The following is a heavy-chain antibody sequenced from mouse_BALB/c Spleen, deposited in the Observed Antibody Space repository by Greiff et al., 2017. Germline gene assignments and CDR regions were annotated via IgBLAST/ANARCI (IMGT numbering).Heavy chain of an antibody. D-gene: IGHD4-1*01. CDR1: GFAFSSYD. CDR3: ARSFWAYFDY. J-gene: IGHJ2*01. Sequence: EVQRVESGGGLVKPGGSLKLSCAASGFAFSSYDMSWVRQTPEKRLEWVAYISSGGGSTYYPDTVKGRFTISRDNAKNTLYLQMSSLKSEDTAMYYCARSFWAYFDYWGQGTTLTVSS. V-gene: IGHV5-12-1*01. CDR2: ISSGGGST.